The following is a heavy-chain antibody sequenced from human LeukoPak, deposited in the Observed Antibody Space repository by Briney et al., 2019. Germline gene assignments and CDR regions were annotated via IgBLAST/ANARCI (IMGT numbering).Heavy chain of an antibody. CDR2: LKESGIEK. J-gene: IGHJ4*02. V-gene: IGHV3-7*01. CDR3: ARWRGAQSEFDY. CDR1: GFMFSRYS. D-gene: IGHD3-3*01. Sequence: GGSLRLSCAGSGFMFSRYSMGWVRQAPGKGLEFVAHLKESGIEKECVDSVKGRFTISRDNAENLLYLQMNSLRAEDTALYFCARWRGAQSEFDYWGQGTQVTVSS.